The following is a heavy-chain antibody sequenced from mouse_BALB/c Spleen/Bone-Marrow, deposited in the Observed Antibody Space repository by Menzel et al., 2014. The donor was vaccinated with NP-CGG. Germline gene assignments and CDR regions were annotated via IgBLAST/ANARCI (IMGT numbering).Heavy chain of an antibody. D-gene: IGHD2-4*01. CDR1: GFSFSNYG. J-gene: IGHJ3*01. CDR3: ARHAYYDQWKVSFVY. Sequence: VMLVGSGGGLLKSGGSLKLSCAASGFSFSNYGMSWVGQNPEKRLEWVATISGDGRYTFYSYSEKGRFTISSDNAKNNLYLQLSSLRSEDTALYYCARHAYYDQWKVSFVYWGQCTLVTVSA. V-gene: IGHV5-9-2*01. CDR2: ISGDGRYT.